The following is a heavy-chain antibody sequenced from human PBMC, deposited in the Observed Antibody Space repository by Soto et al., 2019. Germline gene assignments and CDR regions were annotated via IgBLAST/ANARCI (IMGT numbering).Heavy chain of an antibody. V-gene: IGHV1-69*13. CDR1: GGTFSSFA. D-gene: IGHD4-17*01. Sequence: ASVKVSCKASGGTFSSFAISWVRQAPGQGLEWMGGIIPIFGTANYAQKFQGRVTITADESTSTAYMELSSLRSEDTAVYYCARDPGYGDTNWFDPWGQGTLVTVSS. CDR2: IIPIFGTA. J-gene: IGHJ5*02. CDR3: ARDPGYGDTNWFDP.